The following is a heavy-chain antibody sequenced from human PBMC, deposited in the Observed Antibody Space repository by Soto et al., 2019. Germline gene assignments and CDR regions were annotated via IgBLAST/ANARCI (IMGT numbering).Heavy chain of an antibody. Sequence: SETLSLTCSVSGGSISSSSYYWVWISQPPGKGLEWIGSIYYSGSTYYNPSLKSRVTISVDTSKNQFSLKLSSVTAADTAVYYCARHPDYDFWSGYSRAYYFDYWGQGTLVTVSS. CDR3: ARHPDYDFWSGYSRAYYFDY. V-gene: IGHV4-39*01. CDR1: GGSISSSSYY. D-gene: IGHD3-3*01. J-gene: IGHJ4*02. CDR2: IYYSGST.